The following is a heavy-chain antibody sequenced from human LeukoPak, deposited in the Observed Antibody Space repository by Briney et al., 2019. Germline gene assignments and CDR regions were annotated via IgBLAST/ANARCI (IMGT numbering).Heavy chain of an antibody. CDR2: ISGSGGST. V-gene: IGHV3-23*01. Sequence: GGSLRLSCAASGFTFSSYAMSWVRQAPGKGLEWVSAISGSGGSTYYADSVKGRFTSSRDNSKNTLYLQMDSLRAEDTAIYYCANEYSKGDVWGQGTTVTVSS. CDR1: GFTFSSYA. D-gene: IGHD4-11*01. J-gene: IGHJ3*01. CDR3: ANEYSKGDV.